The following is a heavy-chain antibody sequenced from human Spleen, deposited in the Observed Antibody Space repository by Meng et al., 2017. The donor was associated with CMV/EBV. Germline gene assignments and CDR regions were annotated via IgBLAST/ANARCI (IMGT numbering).Heavy chain of an antibody. Sequence: LSCAASGFTFSSYWIHWVRQAPGKGLVWVSRINSDGSSTSYADSVKGRFTISRDNAKNTLYLQMNSLRAEDTALYYCARVNTGYYFDYWGQGTLVTVSS. D-gene: IGHD2/OR15-2a*01. CDR3: ARVNTGYYFDY. CDR1: GFTFSSYW. V-gene: IGHV3-74*01. CDR2: INSDGSST. J-gene: IGHJ4*02.